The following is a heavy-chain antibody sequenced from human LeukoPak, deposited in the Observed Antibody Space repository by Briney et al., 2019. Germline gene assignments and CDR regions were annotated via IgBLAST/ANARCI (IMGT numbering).Heavy chain of an antibody. CDR3: ARKDGGYVLFH. D-gene: IGHD5-12*01. Sequence: GGSLRLSCAASGFTFSSYGMHWVRQAPGKGLEWVAVISYDGSNKYYADSVKGRFTISRDNSKNTLYLQMNSLRAEDTAVYYCARKDGGYVLFHWGQGTLVTVSS. V-gene: IGHV3-30*03. CDR2: ISYDGSNK. J-gene: IGHJ4*02. CDR1: GFTFSSYG.